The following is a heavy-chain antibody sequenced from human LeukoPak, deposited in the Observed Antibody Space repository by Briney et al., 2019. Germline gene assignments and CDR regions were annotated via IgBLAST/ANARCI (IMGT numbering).Heavy chain of an antibody. D-gene: IGHD2-2*01. Sequence: SQTLSLTCTVSGGSLSSGGYYWSWIRQHPGKGLEWIGYIYYSGSTYYNPSLKSRVTISVDTSKNQFSLKLSSVTAADTAVYYCARGGAVVPAAPIHLTYYYYYYMDVWGKGTTVTVSS. CDR2: IYYSGST. CDR3: ARGGAVVPAAPIHLTYYYYYYMDV. J-gene: IGHJ6*03. V-gene: IGHV4-31*03. CDR1: GGSLSSGGYY.